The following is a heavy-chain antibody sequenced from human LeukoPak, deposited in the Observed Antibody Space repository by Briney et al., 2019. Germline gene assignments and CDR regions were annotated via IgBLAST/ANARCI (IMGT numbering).Heavy chain of an antibody. CDR3: ASGGGFSFGAQSYYQLSF. CDR2: IIPIFGTA. D-gene: IGHD1-26*01. CDR1: GGTFSSYA. Sequence: SVTVSCKASGGTFSSYAISWVRQAPGHGLEWMGGIIPIFGTANYAQKFQGRVTITADESTSTAYMELSSLRSEDTAVYYCASGGGFSFGAQSYYQLSFWGQGTLVTVSS. V-gene: IGHV1-69*13. J-gene: IGHJ4*02.